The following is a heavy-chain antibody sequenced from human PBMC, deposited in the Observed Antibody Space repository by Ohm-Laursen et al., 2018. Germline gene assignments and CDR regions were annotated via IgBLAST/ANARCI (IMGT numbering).Heavy chain of an antibody. Sequence: SLRLSCTASGFTFDDYAMHWVRQAPGKGLEWVSGISWNRGSIGYADSVKGRFTISRDNARNSLYLQMKSLRAEDTALYYCVKDGSTGSGTNIGGPFDYWGQGTLVTVSS. CDR2: ISWNRGSI. CDR3: VKDGSTGSGTNIGGPFDY. D-gene: IGHD3-10*01. V-gene: IGHV3-9*01. J-gene: IGHJ4*02. CDR1: GFTFDDYA.